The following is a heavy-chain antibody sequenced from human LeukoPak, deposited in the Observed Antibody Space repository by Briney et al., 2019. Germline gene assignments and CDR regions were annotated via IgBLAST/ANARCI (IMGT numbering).Heavy chain of an antibody. Sequence: PSETLSLTCTVSGGSISSYYWSWIRQPPGKGLEWIGYIYYSGSTNYNPSLKSRVTISVDTSKNQFSLKLSSVTAADTAVYYCARVYYYDSSGYPYWYFDLWGRGTLVTVPS. V-gene: IGHV4-59*01. CDR2: IYYSGST. D-gene: IGHD3-22*01. J-gene: IGHJ2*01. CDR3: ARVYYYDSSGYPYWYFDL. CDR1: GGSISSYY.